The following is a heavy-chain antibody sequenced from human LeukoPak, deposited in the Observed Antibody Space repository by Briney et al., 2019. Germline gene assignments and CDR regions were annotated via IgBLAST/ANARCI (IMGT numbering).Heavy chain of an antibody. J-gene: IGHJ4*02. V-gene: IGHV3-30*18. CDR2: ISYDGSNK. Sequence: GRSLRLSCAASGFTFSSYGMHWVRQAPGKGLEWVAVISYDGSNKYYADSVKGRFTISRDNSKNTLYLQMNSLRAEDTAVYYCAKDRTYYDFWSGYYTGIDPGYFDYWGQGTLVTVSS. CDR3: AKDRTYYDFWSGYYTGIDPGYFDY. D-gene: IGHD3-3*01. CDR1: GFTFSSYG.